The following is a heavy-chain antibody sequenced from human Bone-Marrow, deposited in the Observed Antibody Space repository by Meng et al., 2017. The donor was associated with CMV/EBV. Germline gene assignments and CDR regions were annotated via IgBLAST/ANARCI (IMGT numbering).Heavy chain of an antibody. CDR3: ARSQGLPAASHYYYYYGMDV. J-gene: IGHJ6*02. CDR2: IYPGDSDT. V-gene: IGHV5-51*01. D-gene: IGHD2-2*01. CDR1: GYSFTSYW. Sequence: GESLKISCKGSGYSFTSYWIGWVRQMPGKGLEWMGIIYPGDSDTRYSPSFQGQVTISADKSISTAYLQWSSLKASDTAMYYCARSQGLPAASHYYYYYGMDVWGQGTTVTVSS.